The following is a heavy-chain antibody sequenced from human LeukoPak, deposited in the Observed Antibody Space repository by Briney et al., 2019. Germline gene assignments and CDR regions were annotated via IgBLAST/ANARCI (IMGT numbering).Heavy chain of an antibody. J-gene: IGHJ4*02. Sequence: GGSLRLSCAASGFTFSTYYMTWVRQAPGKGLEWVAFIRYDESNKYYADSVKGRFTISRDNSNNTLYLQMNSLRAEDTAVYYCAKIVADYWGQGTLVTVSS. CDR3: AKIVADY. CDR2: IRYDESNK. CDR1: GFTFSTYY. D-gene: IGHD2-15*01. V-gene: IGHV3-30*02.